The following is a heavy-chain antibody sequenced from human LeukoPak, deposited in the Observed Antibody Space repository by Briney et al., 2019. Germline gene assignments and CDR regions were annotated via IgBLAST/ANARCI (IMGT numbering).Heavy chain of an antibody. CDR1: GYTSTSYA. CDR2: INAGNGNT. J-gene: IGHJ3*02. CDR3: ARDSSAGYYYDSSGPHDAFDI. V-gene: IGHV1-3*03. Sequence: ASVKVSCKASGYTSTSYAMHWVRQAPGQRLEWMGWINAGNGNTKYSQEFQGRVTITRDTSASTAYMELSSLRSEDMAVYYCARDSSAGYYYDSSGPHDAFDIWGQGTMVTVSS. D-gene: IGHD3-22*01.